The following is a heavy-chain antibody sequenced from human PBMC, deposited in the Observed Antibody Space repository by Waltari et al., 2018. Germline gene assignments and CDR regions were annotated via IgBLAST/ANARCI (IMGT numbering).Heavy chain of an antibody. J-gene: IGHJ4*02. CDR3: ARDRSRDTAMVDY. V-gene: IGHV4-39*07. CDR2: IYSSGRT. D-gene: IGHD5-18*01. Sequence: QLQLQESGPGLVKPSETLSLTCTVSVGSISSSSYSWGWIRQPPGKGLEWIGSIYSSGRTYYNPDSKSRVTISVDTSKNQFSLKLSSVTAADTAVYYCARDRSRDTAMVDYWGQGTLVTVSS. CDR1: VGSISSSSYS.